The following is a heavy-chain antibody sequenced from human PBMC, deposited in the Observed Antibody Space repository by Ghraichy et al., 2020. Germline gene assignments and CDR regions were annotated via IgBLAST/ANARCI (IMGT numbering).Heavy chain of an antibody. CDR3: ARVTGGSSWHDLNWFDP. J-gene: IGHJ5*02. Sequence: SETLSLTCTVSGGSISSGGYYWSWIRQHPGKGLEWIGYIYYSGSTYYNPSLKSRVTISVDTSKNQFSLKLSSVTAADTAVYYCARVTGGSSWHDLNWFDPWGQGTLVTVSS. V-gene: IGHV4-31*03. CDR1: GGSISSGGYY. CDR2: IYYSGST. D-gene: IGHD6-13*01.